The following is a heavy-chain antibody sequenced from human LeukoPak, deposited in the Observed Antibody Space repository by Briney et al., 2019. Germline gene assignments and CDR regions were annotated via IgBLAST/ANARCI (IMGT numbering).Heavy chain of an antibody. CDR3: ARGLRIRRFDP. CDR1: GGSFSGYY. D-gene: IGHD2/OR15-2a*01. Sequence: SETLSLTCAVYGGSFSGYYWSWIRQPPGKGLEWIGEINHSGSTNYSPSLESRVTISVDTSKNQFSLKLSSVTAADTAVYYCARGLRIRRFDPWGQGTLVTVSS. CDR2: INHSGST. J-gene: IGHJ5*02. V-gene: IGHV4-34*01.